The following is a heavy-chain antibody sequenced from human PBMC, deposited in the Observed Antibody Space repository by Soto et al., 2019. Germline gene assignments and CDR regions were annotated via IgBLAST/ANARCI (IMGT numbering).Heavy chain of an antibody. D-gene: IGHD3-10*01. CDR3: GSGITLVWGVIIGLRDYHYGMDL. J-gene: IGHJ6*02. V-gene: IGHV4-34*01. CDR2: INHSGST. CDR1: GGSFSGYY. Sequence: PSETLSLTCAVYGGSFSGYYWSWIRQPPGKGLEWIGEINHSGSTNYNPSLKSRVTISVDTSKNQFSLKLNSVTAADTAVYYCGSGITLVWGVIIGLRDYHYGMDLWGQGTKVTVSS.